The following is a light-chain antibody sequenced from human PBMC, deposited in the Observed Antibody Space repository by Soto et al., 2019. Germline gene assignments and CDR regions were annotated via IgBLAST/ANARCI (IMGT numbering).Light chain of an antibody. CDR2: GAS. J-gene: IGKJ5*01. Sequence: EIMMTQPPPTLSVSPGETATLSCRASQSVSSSLAWYQQKPGQAPRLLIYGASTRATGTPARFSGSGSGTEFTLTISSLQSEDFAVYYCQQYKNWPPITFGQGTRLEI. CDR1: QSVSSS. V-gene: IGKV3-15*01. CDR3: QQYKNWPPIT.